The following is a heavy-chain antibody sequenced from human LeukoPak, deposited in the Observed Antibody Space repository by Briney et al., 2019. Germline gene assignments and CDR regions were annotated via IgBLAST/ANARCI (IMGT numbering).Heavy chain of an antibody. V-gene: IGHV3-21*01. Sequence: GGSLRLSCAASGFTFSSFSMNWVRQAPGKGLEWVSSISSSGSYKYYADSVKGRFTISRDNAKNTLYLQMNSLRAEDTAVYYCARGADSGYSSDNWGQGTLVSVSS. CDR3: ARGADSGYSSDN. CDR2: ISSSGSYK. J-gene: IGHJ4*02. D-gene: IGHD3-9*01. CDR1: GFTFSSFS.